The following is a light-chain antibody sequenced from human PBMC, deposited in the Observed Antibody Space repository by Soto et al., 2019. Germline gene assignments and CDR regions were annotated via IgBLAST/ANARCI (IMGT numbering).Light chain of an antibody. CDR1: NIGANS. CDR2: DDS. J-gene: IGLJ2*01. Sequence: SYELTQTPSVSVAPGQTARITCGGDNIGANSVHWYQQKPGQAPILVVYDDSDRPSGIPERFSGSNSGNTAALTITRVEGVDEADYYCQVWHSSRGVFGGGTKLTVL. CDR3: QVWHSSRGV. V-gene: IGLV3-21*02.